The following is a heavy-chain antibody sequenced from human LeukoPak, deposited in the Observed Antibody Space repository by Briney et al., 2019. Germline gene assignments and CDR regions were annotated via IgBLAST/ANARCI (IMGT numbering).Heavy chain of an antibody. CDR3: ARDPDWNYVVDY. CDR2: INPNSGGT. D-gene: IGHD1-7*01. Sequence: GASVKVSCKASGYTFTGYYMHWVRQAPGQGLEWMGRINPNSGGTNYVQKFQGRVAMTRDTSISTAYMELSRLRSDDTAVYYCARDPDWNYVVDYWGQGTLVTVSS. CDR1: GYTFTGYY. J-gene: IGHJ4*02. V-gene: IGHV1-2*06.